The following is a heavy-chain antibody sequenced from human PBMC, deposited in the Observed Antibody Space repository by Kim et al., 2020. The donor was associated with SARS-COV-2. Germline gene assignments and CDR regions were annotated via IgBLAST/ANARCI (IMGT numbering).Heavy chain of an antibody. D-gene: IGHD3-10*01. CDR3: ARDGAGVYYYYMDV. Sequence: GGSLRLSCAASGFTFSSYWMSWVRQAPGKGLEWVANIKQDGSEKYYVDSVKGRFTISRDNAKNSLYLQMNSLRAEDTAVYYCARDGAGVYYYYMDVWGKGTTVTVSS. CDR1: GFTFSSYW. CDR2: IKQDGSEK. V-gene: IGHV3-7*01. J-gene: IGHJ6*03.